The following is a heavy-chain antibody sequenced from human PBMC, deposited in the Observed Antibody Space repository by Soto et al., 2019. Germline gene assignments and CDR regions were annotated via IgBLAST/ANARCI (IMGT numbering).Heavy chain of an antibody. V-gene: IGHV3-23*01. CDR3: AKAWGIDY. CDR2: ISGSGSST. D-gene: IGHD7-27*01. CDR1: GFTFTSYA. J-gene: IGHJ4*02. Sequence: GSLRLSCAASGFTFTSYAMSWVRQAPGKELEWVSTISGSGSSTYSADSVKGRFTISRDNSKNTLYLQMNSLRVEDTAIYYCAKAWGIDYWGQGTLVTVSS.